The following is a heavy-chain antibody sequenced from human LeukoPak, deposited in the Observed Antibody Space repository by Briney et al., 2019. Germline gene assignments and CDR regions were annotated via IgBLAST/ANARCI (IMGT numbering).Heavy chain of an antibody. CDR1: GYTFTGYY. J-gene: IGHJ4*02. D-gene: IGHD5-12*01. V-gene: IGHV1-2*02. CDR3: ARDYSGYPELWGFDY. Sequence: ASVKVSCKASGYTFTGYYMHWVRQAPGQGLEWMGWINPISGGTDYAQKFQGRVTMTRDTSISTAYMELSRLRSDDTAVYYCARDYSGYPELWGFDYWGQGTLVTVSS. CDR2: INPISGGT.